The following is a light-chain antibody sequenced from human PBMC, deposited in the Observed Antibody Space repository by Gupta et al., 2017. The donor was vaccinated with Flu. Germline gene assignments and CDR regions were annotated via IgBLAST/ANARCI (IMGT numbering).Light chain of an antibody. J-gene: IGKJ1*01. CDR3: QQYDTYWT. V-gene: IGKV1-5*03. CDR2: KAS. CDR1: QSISNW. Sequence: DIQMTQSPSTLSAFVGDRVTITCRASQSISNWLAWYQQKPGKAPKLLIYKASNLETGVPSRFSGSGSGTEFTLTISSLQPDDFANYYCQQYDTYWTFGQGTKVEIK.